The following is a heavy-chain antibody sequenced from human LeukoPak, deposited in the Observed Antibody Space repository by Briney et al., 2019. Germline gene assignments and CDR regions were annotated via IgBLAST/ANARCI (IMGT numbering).Heavy chain of an antibody. CDR3: ARLDCVLEGCYNH. CDR2: VSADGTT. D-gene: IGHD2-15*01. J-gene: IGHJ4*02. CDR1: GDSVTSSY. Sequence: SDPLSLTCSVSGDSVTSSYWSWIRQPPGKGLEWVGYVSADGTTNYSPSPRSRLIMSVDTAKKDISLILMSVTAADTAIYYCARLDCVLEGCYNHWGRGILVTVAS. V-gene: IGHV4-59*08.